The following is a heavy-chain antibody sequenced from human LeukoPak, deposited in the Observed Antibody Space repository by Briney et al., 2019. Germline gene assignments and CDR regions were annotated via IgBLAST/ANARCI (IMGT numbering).Heavy chain of an antibody. D-gene: IGHD6-13*01. CDR2: MNPNSGNT. J-gene: IGHJ4*02. Sequence: ASVKVSCKASGYTFTSYDINWVRQATGQGLEWMGWMNPNSGNTGYAQKFQGRVTMTRNTSISTAYMELSSLRSEDTAVYYCARGLVRVAAAGTYLDYGGRGTLVTVSS. CDR3: ARGLVRVAAAGTYLDY. V-gene: IGHV1-8*01. CDR1: GYTFTSYD.